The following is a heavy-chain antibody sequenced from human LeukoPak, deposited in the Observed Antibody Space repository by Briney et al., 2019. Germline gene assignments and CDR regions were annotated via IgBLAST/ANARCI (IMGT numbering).Heavy chain of an antibody. V-gene: IGHV3-30*04. J-gene: IGHJ4*02. Sequence: PGGSLRLSCAASGFTFSSYEMNWVRQAPGKGLEWVAGTSYNGNIKYYADYVKGRFSISRDNSKNTLYLQMDSLRAEDTAVYYCAKGDNYYDSSGYYYVRALFDYWGQGTLVTVSS. CDR2: TSYNGNIK. D-gene: IGHD3-22*01. CDR3: AKGDNYYDSSGYYYVRALFDY. CDR1: GFTFSSYE.